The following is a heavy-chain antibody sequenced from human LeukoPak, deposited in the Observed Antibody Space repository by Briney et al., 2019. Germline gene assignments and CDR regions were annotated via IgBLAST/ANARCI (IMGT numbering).Heavy chain of an antibody. V-gene: IGHV3-30*18. CDR1: GFTFSSYG. J-gene: IGHJ4*02. D-gene: IGHD3-22*01. Sequence: GRSLRLSCAASGFTFSSYGMPWVRQAPGKGLEWVAVISYDGSNKYYADSVKGRFTISRDNSKNTLYLQMNSLRAEDTAVYYCAKEPYYYDSSGYVDYWGQGTLVTVSS. CDR3: AKEPYYYDSSGYVDY. CDR2: ISYDGSNK.